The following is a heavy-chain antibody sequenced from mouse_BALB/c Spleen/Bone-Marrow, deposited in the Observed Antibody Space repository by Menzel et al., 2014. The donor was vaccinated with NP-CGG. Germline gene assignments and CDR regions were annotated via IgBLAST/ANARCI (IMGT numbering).Heavy chain of an antibody. V-gene: IGHV1-9*01. D-gene: IGHD2-10*01. J-gene: IGHJ2*01. Sequence: QVQLKQSGAEVMKSGASVKISCRATGYRFSSFWIEWMKQRPGHGLEWIGKILPGSGSTNYNEKFKGKATLSADTSSNTAYMQLSSLTSEDSAVYFCAREGAFYGNPFDFWGQGTTLTVSS. CDR2: ILPGSGST. CDR1: GYRFSSFW. CDR3: AREGAFYGNPFDF.